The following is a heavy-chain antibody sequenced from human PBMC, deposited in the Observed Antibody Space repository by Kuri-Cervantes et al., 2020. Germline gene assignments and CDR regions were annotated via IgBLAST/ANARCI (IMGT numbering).Heavy chain of an antibody. J-gene: IGHJ6*02. CDR3: ARVGNWGYYYYYYGMDV. Sequence: GESLKISCTASGFTFGDYAMSWFRQAPGKGLEWVGFIRSKAYGGTTEYAASVKGRFTISRDDSKSIAYLQMNSLKTEDTAVYYCARVGNWGYYYYYYGMDVWGQGTTVTVSS. V-gene: IGHV3-49*03. CDR1: GFTFGDYA. CDR2: IRSKAYGGTT. D-gene: IGHD7-27*01.